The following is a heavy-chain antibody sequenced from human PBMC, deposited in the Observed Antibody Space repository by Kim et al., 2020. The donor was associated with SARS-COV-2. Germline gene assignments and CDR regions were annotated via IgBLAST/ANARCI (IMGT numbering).Heavy chain of an antibody. CDR3: ARGMVRGVMSWGIWFDP. V-gene: IGHV4-39*07. CDR2: IYYSGST. J-gene: IGHJ5*02. CDR1: GGSISSSSYY. D-gene: IGHD3-10*01. Sequence: SETLSLTCTVSGGSISSSSYYWGWIRQPPGKGLEWIGSIYYSGSTYYNPSLKSRVTISVDTSKNQFSLKLSSVTAADTAVYYCARGMVRGVMSWGIWFDPWGQGTLVTVSS.